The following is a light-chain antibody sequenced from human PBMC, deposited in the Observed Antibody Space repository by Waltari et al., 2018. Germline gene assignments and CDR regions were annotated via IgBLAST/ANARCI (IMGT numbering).Light chain of an antibody. V-gene: IGLV2-23*02. CDR1: SSDVGNYKR. CDR3: SSYAGSSKGV. Sequence: QSALTQPASVSGSPGQSITISCTGTSSDVGNYKRVSWYQQHPGKAPKLMIYAVSKRPSGVSDRFSRPKSGDMASLTISGLQPEDEAEYFCSSYAGSSKGVFGGGTKVTVL. CDR2: AVS. J-gene: IGLJ2*01.